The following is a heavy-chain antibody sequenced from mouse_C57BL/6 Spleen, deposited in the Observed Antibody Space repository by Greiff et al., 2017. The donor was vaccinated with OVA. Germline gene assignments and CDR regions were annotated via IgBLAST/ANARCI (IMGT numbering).Heavy chain of an antibody. D-gene: IGHD1-1*01. CDR2: ISYSGST. J-gene: IGHJ4*01. CDR3: ARGSIFYYGSMDAMDY. CDR1: GYSITSGYD. V-gene: IGHV3-1*01. Sequence: EVKLMESGPGMVKPSQSLSLTCTVTGYSITSGYDWHWIRHFPGNKLEWMGYISYSGSTNYNPSLKSRISITHDTSKNHFFLKLNSVTTEDTATYYCARGSIFYYGSMDAMDYWGQGTSVTVSS.